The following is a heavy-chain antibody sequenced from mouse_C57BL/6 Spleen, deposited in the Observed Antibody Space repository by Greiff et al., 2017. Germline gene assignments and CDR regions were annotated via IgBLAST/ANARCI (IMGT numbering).Heavy chain of an antibody. CDR3: TGGDYGWFAY. D-gene: IGHD2-4*01. Sequence: EVQGVESGGGLVHPGGSMKLSCVPSGFTFSNSWMNWVRQSPEKGLEWVAQIRLKSDNYATHYAESVKGRFTISRDDSKSSVSLQMNNLRAEGTGNYYGTGGDYGWFAYWGQGTLVTVSA. CDR1: GFTFSNSW. J-gene: IGHJ3*01. V-gene: IGHV6-3*01. CDR2: IRLKSDNYAT.